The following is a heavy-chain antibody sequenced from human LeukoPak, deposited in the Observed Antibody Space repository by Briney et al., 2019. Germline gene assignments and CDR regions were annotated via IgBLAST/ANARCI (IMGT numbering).Heavy chain of an antibody. J-gene: IGHJ5*02. CDR2: INPNSGGT. D-gene: IGHD3-10*01. CDR3: ARDRITMVRGVMGNWFDP. CDR1: GYTFTGYY. Sequence: ASVKVSRKASGYTFTGYYMHWVRQAPGQGLEWMGWINPNSGGTNYAQKFQGRVTMTRDTSISTAYMELSRLRSDDTAVYYCARDRITMVRGVMGNWFDPWGQGTLVTVSS. V-gene: IGHV1-2*02.